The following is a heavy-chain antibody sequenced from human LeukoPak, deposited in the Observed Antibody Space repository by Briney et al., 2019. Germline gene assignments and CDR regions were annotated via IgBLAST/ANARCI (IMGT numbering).Heavy chain of an antibody. D-gene: IGHD6-6*01. CDR3: ARSAMYSSSSPYYYYYYMDV. CDR1: GGTFSSYA. CDR2: IIPIFGTA. J-gene: IGHJ6*03. V-gene: IGHV1-69*05. Sequence: SVTVSCTASGGTFSSYAISWVRQAPGQGLEWMGGIIPIFGTANYAQKFQGRVTITTDESTSTAYMELSSLRSEDTAVYYCARSAMYSSSSPYYYYYYMDVWGKGTTVTVSS.